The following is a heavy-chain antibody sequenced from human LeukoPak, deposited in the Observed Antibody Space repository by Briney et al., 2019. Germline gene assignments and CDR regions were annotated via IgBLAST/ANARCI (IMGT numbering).Heavy chain of an antibody. CDR3: ARMPDILTGLDS. CDR2: MNPNSGNT. Sequence: GASVKVSCKASGYTFTSYDINWVRQATGQGLEWMGWMNPNSGNTGYAQKFQGRVTMTRNTSISTAYMELSSLRSKDTAVYYCARMPDILTGLDSWGQGTLVTVSS. J-gene: IGHJ4*02. D-gene: IGHD3-9*01. V-gene: IGHV1-8*01. CDR1: GYTFTSYD.